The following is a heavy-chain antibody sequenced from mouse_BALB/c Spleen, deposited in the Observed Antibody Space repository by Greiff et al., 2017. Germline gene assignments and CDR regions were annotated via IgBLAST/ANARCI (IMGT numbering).Heavy chain of an antibody. Sequence: EVKLEESGGGLVKPGGSLKLSCAASGFTFSSYAMSWVRQTPEKRLEWVASISSGGSTYYPDSVKGRFTISRDNARNILYLQMSSLRSEDTAMYYCARWTTASFAYWGQGTLVTVSA. CDR2: ISSGGST. D-gene: IGHD1-2*01. CDR3: ARWTTASFAY. J-gene: IGHJ3*01. V-gene: IGHV5-6-5*01. CDR1: GFTFSSYA.